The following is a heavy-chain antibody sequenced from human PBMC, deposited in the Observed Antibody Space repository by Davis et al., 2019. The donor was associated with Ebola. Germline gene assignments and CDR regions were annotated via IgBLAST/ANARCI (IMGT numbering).Heavy chain of an antibody. V-gene: IGHV3-23*01. CDR2: ISGTRGST. J-gene: IGHJ3*02. CDR1: GFTFSSYG. Sequence: PGGSLRLSCAASGFTFSSYGMSWVRQAPGKGLEWVSAISGTRGSTHYADSVKGRFTISRDNSKNTLFLQMNTLSAEDAAVYYCAVRGFFGSGTWGAFDIWGQGTMVTVSS. CDR3: AVRGFFGSGTWGAFDI. D-gene: IGHD3-10*01.